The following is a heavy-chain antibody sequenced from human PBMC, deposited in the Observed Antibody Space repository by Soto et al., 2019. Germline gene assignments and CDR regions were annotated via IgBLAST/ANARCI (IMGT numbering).Heavy chain of an antibody. V-gene: IGHV2-5*02. CDR2: IYWDDDK. D-gene: IGHD4-17*01. J-gene: IGHJ5*02. Sequence: QITLKESGPTLVKPTQTLTLTCTSSGFSLTTSGVGVGWIRQPPGKALEWLALIYWDDDKRYSPSLKSSLTIXXDXTKNQVVLTMTNMDPADTATYFCAHSTTTVTWWFDPWGQGTLVTVSS. CDR1: GFSLTTSGVG. CDR3: AHSTTTVTWWFDP.